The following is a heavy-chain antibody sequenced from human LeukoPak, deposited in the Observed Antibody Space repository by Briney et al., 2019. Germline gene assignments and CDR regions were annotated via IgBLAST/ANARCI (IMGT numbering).Heavy chain of an antibody. J-gene: IGHJ4*01. CDR2: IIPILGIA. CDR1: GGTFSSYA. Sequence: GASVKVSCKASGGTFSSYAISWVRQAPGQGLEWMGRIIPILGIANYAQKFQGRVTITADKSTSTAYMELSSLSSEDTAVYYCARYSSSSPFDYWGHGTLVTVSS. V-gene: IGHV1-69*04. D-gene: IGHD6-6*01. CDR3: ARYSSSSPFDY.